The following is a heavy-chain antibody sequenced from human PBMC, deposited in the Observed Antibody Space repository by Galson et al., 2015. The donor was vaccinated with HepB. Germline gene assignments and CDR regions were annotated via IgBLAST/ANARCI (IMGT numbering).Heavy chain of an antibody. J-gene: IGHJ6*03. CDR1: GYTFTSYY. Sequence: SVKVSCKASGYTFTSYYMHWVRQAPGQGLEWMGIINPSGGSTSYAQKFQGRVTMTRDTSTSTVYMELSSLRSEDTAVYYCARDAQTIAARPYYYYYYYMDVWGKGTTVTVSS. V-gene: IGHV1-46*03. D-gene: IGHD6-6*01. CDR2: INPSGGST. CDR3: ARDAQTIAARPYYYYYYYMDV.